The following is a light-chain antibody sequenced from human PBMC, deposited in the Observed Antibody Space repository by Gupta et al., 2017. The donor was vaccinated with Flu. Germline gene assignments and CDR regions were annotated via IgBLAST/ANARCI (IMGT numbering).Light chain of an antibody. CDR2: ETS. V-gene: IGKV1-9*01. J-gene: IGKJ4*01. CDR1: QGIDSD. Sequence: DIQLTQSPYFLSASVGDKVIITCRASQGIDSDLVWYQKKPGKAPKLLIYETSTLQSGVPSRFSGSGSGTEFTLTITSLQPEDFATYYCQQVKSYPLTFGRGTKVEIK. CDR3: QQVKSYPLT.